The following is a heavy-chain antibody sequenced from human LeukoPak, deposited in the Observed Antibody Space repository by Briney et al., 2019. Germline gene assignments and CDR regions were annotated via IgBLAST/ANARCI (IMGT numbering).Heavy chain of an antibody. CDR3: ARGLLVATIYDYYYYMDV. CDR2: IYYSGST. CDR1: GGSISSYY. V-gene: IGHV4-59*01. D-gene: IGHD5-12*01. J-gene: IGHJ6*03. Sequence: SETLSLTCTVSGGSISSYYWSWIRQPPGKRLEWIGYIYYSGSTNYNPSLKSRVTISVDTSKNQFSLKLSSVTAADTAVYYCARGLLVATIYDYYYYMDVWGKGTTVTVSS.